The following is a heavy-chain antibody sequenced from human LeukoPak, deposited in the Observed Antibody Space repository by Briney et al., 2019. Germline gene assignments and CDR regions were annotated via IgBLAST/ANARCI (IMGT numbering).Heavy chain of an antibody. CDR2: IRSKAYGGTT. Sequence: PGGSLRLSCTASGFTFGDYAVSWVRQAPGKGLERVGFIRSKAYGGTTEYAASVKGRFTISRDDSKSTAYLQMNSLETEDTAVYYCTTHGASYYFDYWGQGTLVTVSS. CDR3: TTHGASYYFDY. CDR1: GFTFGDYA. V-gene: IGHV3-49*04. J-gene: IGHJ4*02. D-gene: IGHD6-6*01.